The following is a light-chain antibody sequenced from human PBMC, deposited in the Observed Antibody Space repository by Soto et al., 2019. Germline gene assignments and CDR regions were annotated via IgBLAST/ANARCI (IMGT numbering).Light chain of an antibody. Sequence: EIVLTQSPGTLSLSPGERATLSCRASQSISSSLAWYQQKPGQAPRLLIYGASSRATGIPDRFSGSGSGTDFTLIISRLEPEDFAVYYCQQYGSSPNTFGQGTRLEIK. CDR2: GAS. CDR3: QQYGSSPNT. J-gene: IGKJ5*01. CDR1: QSISSS. V-gene: IGKV3-20*01.